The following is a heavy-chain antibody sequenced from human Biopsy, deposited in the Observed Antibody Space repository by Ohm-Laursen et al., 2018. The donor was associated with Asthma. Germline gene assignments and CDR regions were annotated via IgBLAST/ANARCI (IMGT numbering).Heavy chain of an antibody. D-gene: IGHD5-12*01. CDR2: ISYDGNHK. CDR3: AKRRGYSGHDNDY. Sequence: SLRLSCTAPGFMFRSFGMHWVRQAPGKGLEWVAVISYDGNHKFYEDSVKGRFTISRDNSKNTLYLQMNSLRTEDTAVSYCAKRRGYSGHDNDYWGQGTLVIVSS. CDR1: GFMFRSFG. V-gene: IGHV3-30*18. J-gene: IGHJ4*02.